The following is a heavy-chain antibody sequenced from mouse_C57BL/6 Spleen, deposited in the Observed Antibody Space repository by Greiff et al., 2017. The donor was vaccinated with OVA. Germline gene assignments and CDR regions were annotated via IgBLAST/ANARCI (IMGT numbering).Heavy chain of an antibody. CDR3: ARETTVDYWYFDV. D-gene: IGHD1-1*01. CDR2: INPNYGTP. J-gene: IGHJ1*03. CDR1: GYSFTDYN. V-gene: IGHV1-39*01. Sequence: VQLQQSGPELVKPGASVKISCKASGYSFTDYNMNWVKQSNGKSLEWIGVINPNYGTPSYNQKFKGKATLTVDQSSSTAYMQLNSLTSEDSAVDYCARETTVDYWYFDVWGTGTTVTVSS.